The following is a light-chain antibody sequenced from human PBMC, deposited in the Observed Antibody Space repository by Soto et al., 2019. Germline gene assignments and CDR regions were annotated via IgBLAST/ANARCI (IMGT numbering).Light chain of an antibody. CDR1: QSVSSTY. Sequence: DIVLTQSPGTLSLSPGERATLSCRASQSVSSTYLAWYQHKPCQAPRLLIYGASSRATGIPDRFSGSGSGTDFILTSSRLEPEDFAMYYCQQYGSSWTFGQGTKVEIK. J-gene: IGKJ1*01. CDR3: QQYGSSWT. CDR2: GAS. V-gene: IGKV3-20*01.